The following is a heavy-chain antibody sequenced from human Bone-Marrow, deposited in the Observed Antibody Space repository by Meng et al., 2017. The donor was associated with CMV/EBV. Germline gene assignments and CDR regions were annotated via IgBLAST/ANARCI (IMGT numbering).Heavy chain of an antibody. V-gene: IGHV3-30*02. Sequence: QVLMAQSGAEVKKPGASVKVSCQASGYTFTSYGISWVRQAPGQGLEWMAFIRYDGSNKYYADSVKGRFTISRDNSKNTLYLQMNSLRAEDTAVYYCASRYSHYFDYWGQGTLVTVSS. D-gene: IGHD2-15*01. CDR2: IRYDGSNK. J-gene: IGHJ4*02. CDR1: GYTFTSYG. CDR3: ASRYSHYFDY.